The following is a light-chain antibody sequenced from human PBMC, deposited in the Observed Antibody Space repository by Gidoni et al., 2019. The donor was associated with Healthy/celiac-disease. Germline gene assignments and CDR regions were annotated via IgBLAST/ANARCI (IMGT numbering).Light chain of an antibody. CDR2: GAS. Sequence: EIVMTQSPATLSVSPGERATLSCRASQSVSSNLAWYQQKPGQAPRLLIYGASTRATGIPARFSGSGSGTEFTLTISSLQSEDFAVYYCQQYNNWPRRTFGQXTKVEIK. J-gene: IGKJ1*01. CDR1: QSVSSN. CDR3: QQYNNWPRRT. V-gene: IGKV3-15*01.